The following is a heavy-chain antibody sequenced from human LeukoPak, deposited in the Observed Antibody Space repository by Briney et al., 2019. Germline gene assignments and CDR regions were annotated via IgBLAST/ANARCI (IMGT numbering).Heavy chain of an antibody. CDR1: GGSISSSSYY. CDR2: IYYSGST. V-gene: IGHV4-39*01. Sequence: SSETLSLTCTVSGGSISSSSYYWGWIRQPPGKGLEWIGSIYYSGSTYYNPSLKSRVTISVDTSKNQFSLKLSSVTAADTAVYYCARMYTGYSSGWYRPPPANFDYWGQGTLVTVSS. D-gene: IGHD6-19*01. J-gene: IGHJ4*02. CDR3: ARMYTGYSSGWYRPPPANFDY.